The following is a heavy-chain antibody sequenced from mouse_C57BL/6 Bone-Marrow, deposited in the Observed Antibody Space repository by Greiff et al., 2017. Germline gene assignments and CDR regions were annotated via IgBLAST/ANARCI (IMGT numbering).Heavy chain of an antibody. CDR1: GYTFTSYW. Sequence: QVQLQQPGAELVKPGASVKLSCKASGYTFTSYWMQWVKQRPGQGLEWIGEIDPSDSYTNYNQKFKGKATLTVDTASSTAYMQLSSLTSEDSAVYYCARDYYGSSPYYAMDYWGQGTSVTVSS. CDR3: ARDYYGSSPYYAMDY. CDR2: IDPSDSYT. D-gene: IGHD1-1*01. V-gene: IGHV1-50*01. J-gene: IGHJ4*01.